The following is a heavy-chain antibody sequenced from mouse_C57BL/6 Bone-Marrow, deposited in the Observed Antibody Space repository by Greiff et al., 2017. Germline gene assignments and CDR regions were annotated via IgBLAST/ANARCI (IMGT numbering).Heavy chain of an antibody. J-gene: IGHJ3*01. D-gene: IGHD1-1*01. V-gene: IGHV14-2*01. CDR2: IDPEDGET. CDR1: GFNIKDYY. CDR3: AQFSYYYGSPAWFAY. Sequence: EVNVVESGAELVKPGASVKLSCTASGFNIKDYYMHWVKQRTEQGLEWIGRIDPEDGETKYAPKFQGKATITADTSSNTAYLQLSSLTSEDTAVYYCAQFSYYYGSPAWFAYWGQGTLVTVSA.